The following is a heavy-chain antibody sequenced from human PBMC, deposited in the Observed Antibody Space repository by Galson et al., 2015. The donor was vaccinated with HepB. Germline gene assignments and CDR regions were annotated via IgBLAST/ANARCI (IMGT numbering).Heavy chain of an antibody. CDR3: ARVSPYSSGWYEFDY. CDR1: RGTFSSYA. Sequence: SVKVSCKASRGTFSSYAISWVRQAPGQGLEWMGGIIPIFGTANYAQKLQGRVTMTTDTSTSTAYMELRSLRSDDAAVYYCARVSPYSSGWYEFDYWGQGTLVTVSS. V-gene: IGHV1-69*05. CDR2: IIPIFGTA. J-gene: IGHJ4*02. D-gene: IGHD6-19*01.